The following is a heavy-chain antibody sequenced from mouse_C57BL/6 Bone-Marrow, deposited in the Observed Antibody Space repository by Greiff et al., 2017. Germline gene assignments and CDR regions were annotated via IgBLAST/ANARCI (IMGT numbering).Heavy chain of an antibody. V-gene: IGHV1-7*01. Sequence: QVQLQQSGAELAKPGASVKLSCKASGYTFTSYWMHWVKQRPGQGLEWIGYINPGSGYTTYNQTFQAKATLTADKSSSTAYMQLSSRTYEESAVYDCAPITTGVATDWYFDVGGTGTTVTGAS. J-gene: IGHJ1*03. CDR3: APITTGVATDWYFDV. D-gene: IGHD1-1*01. CDR1: GYTFTSYW. CDR2: INPGSGYT.